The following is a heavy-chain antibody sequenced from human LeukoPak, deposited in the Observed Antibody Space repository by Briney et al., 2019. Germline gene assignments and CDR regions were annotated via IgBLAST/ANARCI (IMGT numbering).Heavy chain of an antibody. CDR2: ISYDGSNK. CDR1: GFTFSNAW. CDR3: ARDRGDGYRGAFDI. J-gene: IGHJ3*02. D-gene: IGHD5-24*01. V-gene: IGHV3-30-3*01. Sequence: GGSLRLSCAASGFTFSNAWMSWVRQAPGKGLEWVAVISYDGSNKYYADSVKGRFTISRDNSKNTLYLQMNSLRAEDTAVYYCARDRGDGYRGAFDIWGQGTMVTVSS.